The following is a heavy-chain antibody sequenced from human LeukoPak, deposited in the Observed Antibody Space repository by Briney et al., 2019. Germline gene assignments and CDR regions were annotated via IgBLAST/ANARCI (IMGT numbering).Heavy chain of an antibody. CDR2: TNPNSGDR. Sequence: ASVKVSCKASGYTLTGYYIHWVRQAPGQGLEWMGRTNPNSGDRNYAQKFQGRVTMTTDTSISAAYMELSSLRSDDTAVYYCARGAAVGQTRDYWGQGTLVTVSS. V-gene: IGHV1-2*06. CDR1: GYTLTGYY. D-gene: IGHD6-13*01. CDR3: ARGAAVGQTRDY. J-gene: IGHJ4*02.